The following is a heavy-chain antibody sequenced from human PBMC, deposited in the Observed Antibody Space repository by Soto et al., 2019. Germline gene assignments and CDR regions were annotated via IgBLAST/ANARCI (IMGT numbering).Heavy chain of an antibody. CDR3: ASWREREHAFDV. V-gene: IGHV3-53*01. Sequence: DVQLVESGGGLIQPGESLRLSCVAFGLTVSGTKYVAWVRQAPGKGLEWVSALYDVFGSFYADSVKGRFTNSGDRSRSTVYLQMNDLRPDDTAVYYCASWREREHAFDVWGQGTAVIVSP. D-gene: IGHD1-1*01. CDR1: GLTVSGTKY. CDR2: LYDVFGS. J-gene: IGHJ3*01.